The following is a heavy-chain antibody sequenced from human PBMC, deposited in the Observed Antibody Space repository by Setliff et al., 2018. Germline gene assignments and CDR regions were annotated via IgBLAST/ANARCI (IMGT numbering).Heavy chain of an antibody. CDR3: ARQAKSIAAPPADYYGMDV. Sequence: PSETLSLTCAVSGGSISSSNWWSWVRQPPGKGLEWIGEIYHSGSTYYNPSLKSRVTISVDTSKNQFSLKLSSVTAADTAVYYCARQAKSIAAPPADYYGMDVWGQGTTVTVSS. CDR1: GGSISSSNW. CDR2: IYHSGST. J-gene: IGHJ6*02. D-gene: IGHD6-6*01. V-gene: IGHV4-4*02.